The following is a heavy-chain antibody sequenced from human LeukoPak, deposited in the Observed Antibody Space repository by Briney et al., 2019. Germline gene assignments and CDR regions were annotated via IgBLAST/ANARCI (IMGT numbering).Heavy chain of an antibody. V-gene: IGHV3-74*01. CDR2: INTDGSST. CDR1: GFTFSSYW. J-gene: IGHJ4*02. Sequence: GGSLRLSCAASGFTFSSYWMHWVRQAPGKGLVWVSRINTDGSSTSYADSVKGRFTISRDNAKNTLYLQMNSLRAEDTAVYYCARDWRGYSYGPFDYWGQGTLVTVSS. CDR3: ARDWRGYSYGPFDY. D-gene: IGHD3-22*01.